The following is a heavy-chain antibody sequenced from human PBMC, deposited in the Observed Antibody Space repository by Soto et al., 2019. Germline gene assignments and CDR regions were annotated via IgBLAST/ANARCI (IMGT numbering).Heavy chain of an antibody. CDR3: ARGDWNDGSRWFDP. D-gene: IGHD1-1*01. CDR1: GYTFTGYY. Sequence: ASVKVSCKASGYTFTGYYMHWVRQAPGQGLEWMGWINPNSGGTNYAQKFQGWVTMTRDTSTSTAYMELRSLRSDDTAVYYCARGDWNDGSRWFDPWGQGTLVTVSS. V-gene: IGHV1-2*04. CDR2: INPNSGGT. J-gene: IGHJ5*02.